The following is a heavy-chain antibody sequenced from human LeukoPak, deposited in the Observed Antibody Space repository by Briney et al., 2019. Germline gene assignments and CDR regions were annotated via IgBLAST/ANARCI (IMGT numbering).Heavy chain of an antibody. V-gene: IGHV3-7*03. D-gene: IGHD2-2*01. Sequence: GGSLRLSCAASEFTFSNYWMSWVRQAPGKGLEWVANIKQDRSEKYYVDSVKGRFTISRDNAKNSLYLQMNSLRAEDTALYYCAKGPYGAAIFDYWGQGTLVTVSS. J-gene: IGHJ4*02. CDR2: IKQDRSEK. CDR3: AKGPYGAAIFDY. CDR1: EFTFSNYW.